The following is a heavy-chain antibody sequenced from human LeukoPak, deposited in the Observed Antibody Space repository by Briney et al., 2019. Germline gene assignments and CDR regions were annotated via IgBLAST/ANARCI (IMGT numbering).Heavy chain of an antibody. CDR1: GITFSSYW. CDR3: ARESNIPVFDY. J-gene: IGHJ4*02. V-gene: IGHV3-7*01. Sequence: GSLRLSCAASGITFSSYWMSWVRQAPGKGLEWVANIKQDGSEKYYVDSVKGRFTISRDNAKNSLYLQMNSLRAEDTAVYYCARESNIPVFDYWGQGTLVTVSS. D-gene: IGHD2/OR15-2a*01. CDR2: IKQDGSEK.